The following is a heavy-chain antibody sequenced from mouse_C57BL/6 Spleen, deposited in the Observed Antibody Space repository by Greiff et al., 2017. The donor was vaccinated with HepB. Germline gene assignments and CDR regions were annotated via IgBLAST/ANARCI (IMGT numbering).Heavy chain of an antibody. CDR2: IDPSDSYT. J-gene: IGHJ2*01. CDR1: GYTFTSYW. D-gene: IGHD1-1*01. CDR3: ARRGDITTVVATSYFDY. Sequence: VQLQQPGAELVKPGASVKLSCKASGYTFTSYWMQWVKQRPGQGLEWIGEIDPSDSYTNYNQKFKGKATLTVDTSSSTAYMQLSSLTSEDSAVYYCARRGDITTVVATSYFDYWGQGTTLTVSS. V-gene: IGHV1-50*01.